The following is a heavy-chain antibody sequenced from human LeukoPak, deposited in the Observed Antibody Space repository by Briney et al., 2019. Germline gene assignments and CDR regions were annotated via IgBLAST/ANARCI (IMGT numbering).Heavy chain of an antibody. V-gene: IGHV3-74*01. D-gene: IGHD3-9*01. Sequence: GGSLRLSCAASGFTFSSYWMHWVRQDPRKGLVWVSRINGDGRNINYADSVRGRFTISRDNAKNTLYLQMNTLRVEDTAVYYCTRDLMDYDVSTGLHHYYMDVWGQGTTVTVSS. J-gene: IGHJ6*02. CDR3: TRDLMDYDVSTGLHHYYMDV. CDR1: GFTFSSYW. CDR2: INGDGRNI.